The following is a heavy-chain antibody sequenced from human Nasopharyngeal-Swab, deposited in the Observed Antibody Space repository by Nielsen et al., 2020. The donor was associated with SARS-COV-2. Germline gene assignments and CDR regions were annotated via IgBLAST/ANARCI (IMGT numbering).Heavy chain of an antibody. CDR1: GASISSSY. Sequence: SETLSLTCTVSGASISSSYWSWIRQPPGKGLEWIAYIYYRGNTNYNPSLKSRVAISVDTSENQFSLKLTSVTAADTAVYYCARDQGYSSGWPDAFDIWGQGTMVTVSS. J-gene: IGHJ3*02. V-gene: IGHV4-59*13. CDR2: IYYRGNT. D-gene: IGHD6-19*01. CDR3: ARDQGYSSGWPDAFDI.